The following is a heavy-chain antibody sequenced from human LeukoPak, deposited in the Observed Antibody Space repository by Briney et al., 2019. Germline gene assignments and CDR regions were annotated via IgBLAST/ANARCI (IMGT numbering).Heavy chain of an antibody. CDR2: INPNSGDT. CDR3: ARDYCSSTSCLFDY. J-gene: IGHJ4*02. D-gene: IGHD2-2*01. Sequence: ASVKVSCKASGYTFTGYHMLWVRQAPGQGLEWMGRINPNSGDTNYAQKFQGRVTMTRDTSISTAYTELSRLRSDDTAVYYCARDYCSSTSCLFDYWGQGTLVTVSS. CDR1: GYTFTGYH. V-gene: IGHV1-2*06.